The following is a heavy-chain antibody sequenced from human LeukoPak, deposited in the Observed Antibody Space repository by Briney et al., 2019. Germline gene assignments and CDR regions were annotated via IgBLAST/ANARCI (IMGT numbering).Heavy chain of an antibody. Sequence: GGSLRLSCAASGFTFSTYWMHWVRQAPGKGLVWVSRINGEGRSTSHADSVKGRFTISRDNAKNTLYLQMNSLRAEDTAVYFCARDWHFSLDVWGQGTTVTVSS. J-gene: IGHJ6*02. CDR1: GFTFSTYW. CDR3: ARDWHFSLDV. V-gene: IGHV3-74*01. CDR2: INGEGRST.